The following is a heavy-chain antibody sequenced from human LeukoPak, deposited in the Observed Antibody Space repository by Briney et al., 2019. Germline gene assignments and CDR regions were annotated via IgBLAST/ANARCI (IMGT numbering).Heavy chain of an antibody. V-gene: IGHV3-23*01. J-gene: IGHJ5*02. CDR2: ISGSGGST. Sequence: PGGSLRLSCAASGFTFSSYAMSWVRQAPGKGLEWVSAISGSGGSTYYADSVKGRFTISRDNSKNTLYLQMNSLRAEDTAVYYCARYVRAGAGISRPKHTGFDPWGQGPLVTVSS. CDR1: GFTFSSYA. D-gene: IGHD6-13*01. CDR3: ARYVRAGAGISRPKHTGFDP.